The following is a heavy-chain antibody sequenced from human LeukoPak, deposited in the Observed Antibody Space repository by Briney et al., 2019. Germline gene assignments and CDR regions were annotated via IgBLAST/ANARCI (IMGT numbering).Heavy chain of an antibody. CDR1: GFTFSSYA. Sequence: GGSLRLSCAASGFTFSSYAMSWVRQAPGKGLEWVSAISGSGGSTYYADSVKGRFTISRDNSKDTLYLQMNSLRAEDTAVYYCAKPRYYDSSGYYNFDYWGQGTLVTASS. D-gene: IGHD3-22*01. CDR2: ISGSGGST. CDR3: AKPRYYDSSGYYNFDY. J-gene: IGHJ4*02. V-gene: IGHV3-23*01.